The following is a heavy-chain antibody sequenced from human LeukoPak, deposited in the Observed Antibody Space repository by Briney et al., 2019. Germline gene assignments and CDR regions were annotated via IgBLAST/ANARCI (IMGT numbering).Heavy chain of an antibody. V-gene: IGHV3-74*03. Sequence: GSLRLPCAASGFPFSSYWMHWVRQVPRKGLGWVSRIGTDGSRTTYADYVQGRFTISRDNAKNTLYLQMNSLRAEDTAVYYCARDKYGDNSNAFDIWGQGTLVTVSS. D-gene: IGHD4-23*01. CDR3: ARDKYGDNSNAFDI. J-gene: IGHJ3*02. CDR1: GFPFSSYW. CDR2: IGTDGSRT.